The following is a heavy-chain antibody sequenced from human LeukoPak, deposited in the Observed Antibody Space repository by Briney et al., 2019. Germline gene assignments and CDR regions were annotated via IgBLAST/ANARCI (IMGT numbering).Heavy chain of an antibody. J-gene: IGHJ3*02. D-gene: IGHD3-3*01. Sequence: TGGSLSLSCAASGFTVSSNYMSWVRQAPGKGLEWVSVSYSGGSTYYADSVKGRFTISRDNSKNTLYLQMNSLRAEDTAVYYCASFVSDAFDIWGQGTMVTVSS. CDR3: ASFVSDAFDI. V-gene: IGHV3-66*01. CDR2: SYSGGST. CDR1: GFTVSSNY.